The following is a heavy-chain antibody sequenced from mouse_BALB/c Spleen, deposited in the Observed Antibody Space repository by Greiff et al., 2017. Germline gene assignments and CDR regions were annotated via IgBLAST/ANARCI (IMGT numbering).Heavy chain of an antibody. V-gene: IGHV1-54*01. Sequence: QVQLQQSGAELVRPGTSVKVSCKASGYAFTNYLIEWVKQRPGQGLEWIGVINPGSGGTNYNEKFKGKATLTADKSSSTAYMQLSSLTSDDSAVYFCARRIVYAMDYWGQGTSVTVSS. CDR3: ARRIVYAMDY. CDR1: GYAFTNYL. J-gene: IGHJ4*01. CDR2: INPGSGGT.